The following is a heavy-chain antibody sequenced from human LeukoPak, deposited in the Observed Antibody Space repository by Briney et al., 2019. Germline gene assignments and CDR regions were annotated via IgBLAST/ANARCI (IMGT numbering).Heavy chain of an antibody. CDR1: GGSISSSGYY. V-gene: IGHV4-39*01. D-gene: IGHD3-22*01. Sequence: SETLSLTCTVSGGSISSSGYYWGWIRQPPGKGLEWIGSIYYSGSTYYNPSLKSRVTISVDTSKNQFSLKLSSVTAADTAVYYCARRYYYDSSPPDYWGQGTLVTVSS. J-gene: IGHJ4*02. CDR3: ARRYYYDSSPPDY. CDR2: IYYSGST.